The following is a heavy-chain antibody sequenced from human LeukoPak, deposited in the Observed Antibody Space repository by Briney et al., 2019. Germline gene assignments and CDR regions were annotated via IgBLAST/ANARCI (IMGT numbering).Heavy chain of an antibody. V-gene: IGHV3-20*04. Sequence: GGSLRLSCAASGFTFDDYGMSWVRQAPGKGLEWVSGINWNGGSTGYADSVKGRFTISRDNAKNSLYLQMNSLRAEDTAVYYCARDSAMVTLGYWGQGTLVTVSS. CDR3: ARDSAMVTLGY. J-gene: IGHJ4*02. CDR1: GFTFDDYG. D-gene: IGHD5-18*01. CDR2: INWNGGST.